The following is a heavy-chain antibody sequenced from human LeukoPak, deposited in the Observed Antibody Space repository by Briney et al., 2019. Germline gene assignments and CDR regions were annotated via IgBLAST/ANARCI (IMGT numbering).Heavy chain of an antibody. CDR2: FDPDDGET. CDR1: GYTLTELS. CDR3: ATGTKGLRFLEWLHTFDY. D-gene: IGHD3-3*01. V-gene: IGHV1-24*01. J-gene: IGHJ4*02. Sequence: ASVKVSCKVSGYTLTELSMHWVRQAPGQGLEWMGCFDPDDGETIYAQKFQGRVTMTEDTSTDTAYMELSSLRSEDTAVYYCATGTKGLRFLEWLHTFDYWGQGTLVTVSS.